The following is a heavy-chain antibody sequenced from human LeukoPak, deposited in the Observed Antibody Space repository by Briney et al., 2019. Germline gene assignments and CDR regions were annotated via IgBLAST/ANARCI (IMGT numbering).Heavy chain of an antibody. D-gene: IGHD6-13*01. CDR2: IYYSGST. V-gene: IGHV4-59*01. Sequence: PSETLSLTCTVSGGSISSYYWSWIRQPPGKGLEWIGYIYYSGSTNYNPSLKSRVTISVDTSKNQFSLKLSSMTAADTAVYYCARAAAGPFDYWGQGTLVTVSS. CDR3: ARAAAGPFDY. J-gene: IGHJ4*02. CDR1: GGSISSYY.